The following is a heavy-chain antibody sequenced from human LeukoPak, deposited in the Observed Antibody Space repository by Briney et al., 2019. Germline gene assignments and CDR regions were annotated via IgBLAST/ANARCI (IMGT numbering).Heavy chain of an antibody. Sequence: GGSLRLSCAASGFTFSSYGMHWVRQAPGKGLEWVAVISYDGSNKYYADSVKGRFTISRDNSKNTLYLQMNSLRAEDTAVYYCARGPPHYDSSGNMLDYWGQGTLVTVSS. CDR1: GFTFSSYG. CDR2: ISYDGSNK. J-gene: IGHJ4*02. D-gene: IGHD3-22*01. V-gene: IGHV3-30*19. CDR3: ARGPPHYDSSGNMLDY.